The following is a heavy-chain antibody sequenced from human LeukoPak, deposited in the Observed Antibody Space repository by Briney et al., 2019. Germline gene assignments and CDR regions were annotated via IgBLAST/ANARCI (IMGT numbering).Heavy chain of an antibody. J-gene: IGHJ5*02. V-gene: IGHV4-34*01. CDR3: ARGSSSTIWSGSNWFDP. CDR2: INHSGST. Sequence: PSETLSLTCAVYGGSFSGYYWSWIRQPPGKGLEWIGEINHSGSTNYNPSLKSRVTISVDTSKNQFSLKLSSVTAADTAVYYCARGSSSTIWSGSNWFDPWGQGTLVTVSS. D-gene: IGHD3-3*01. CDR1: GGSFSGYY.